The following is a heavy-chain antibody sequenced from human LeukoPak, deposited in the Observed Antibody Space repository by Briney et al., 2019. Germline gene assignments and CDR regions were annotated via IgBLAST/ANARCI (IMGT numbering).Heavy chain of an antibody. CDR1: GFTFSSYE. D-gene: IGHD3-22*01. J-gene: IGHJ3*02. CDR2: ISSSSSTI. CDR3: ARAGRYSYDSSGYYYDAFDM. Sequence: GGSLRLSCAASGFTFSSYEMNWVRQAPGKGLEWVSYISSSSSTIYYADSVKGRFTISRDNAKNSLYLQMNSLRAEDTAVYYCARAGRYSYDSSGYYYDAFDMWGQGTMVTVSS. V-gene: IGHV3-48*03.